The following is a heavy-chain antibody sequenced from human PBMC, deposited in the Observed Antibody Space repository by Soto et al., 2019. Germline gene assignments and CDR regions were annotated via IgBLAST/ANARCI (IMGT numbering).Heavy chain of an antibody. D-gene: IGHD5-18*01. V-gene: IGHV3-23*01. CDR2: ISGSGGST. Sequence: EVQLLESGGGLVQPGGSLRLSCAASGFTFSSYAMSWVRQAPGKGLEWVSAISGSGGSTYYADSVKGRFTISRDNSKNTLYLQMNSLRAEDTALYYCARWNVQHDSYGYFWGQGTLVTVSS. J-gene: IGHJ4*02. CDR1: GFTFSSYA. CDR3: ARWNVQHDSYGYF.